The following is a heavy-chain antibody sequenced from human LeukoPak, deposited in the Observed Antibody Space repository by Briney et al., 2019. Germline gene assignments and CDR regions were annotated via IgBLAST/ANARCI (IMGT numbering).Heavy chain of an antibody. J-gene: IGHJ4*02. CDR3: TRALGAFFDY. D-gene: IGHD3-16*01. CDR1: GGSITTGGYF. CDR2: IYDGGST. V-gene: IGHV4-31*03. Sequence: SSETLSLTCTVSGGSITTGGYFWTWIRQHPGKGLEWIGHIYDGGSTYYNPSLKSRVTISLDTPENQFSLGLSSVTAADTAVYYCTRALGAFFDYWGQGNLVTVSS.